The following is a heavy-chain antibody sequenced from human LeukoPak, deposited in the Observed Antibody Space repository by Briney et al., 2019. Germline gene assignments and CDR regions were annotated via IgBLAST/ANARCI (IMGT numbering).Heavy chain of an antibody. CDR1: GYTLSSYH. V-gene: IGHV1-18*01. J-gene: IGHJ5*02. CDR2: ISAYNGNT. CDR3: ASLPNYGDYHFDP. D-gene: IGHD4-17*01. Sequence: ASVKVSCKASGYTLSSYHMSWVLQAPGQGLEWMGWISAYNGNTNYAQKLQGRVTMTTDTSTSTAYMELRSLRSDDTAVYYCASLPNYGDYHFDPWGQGTLVTVSS.